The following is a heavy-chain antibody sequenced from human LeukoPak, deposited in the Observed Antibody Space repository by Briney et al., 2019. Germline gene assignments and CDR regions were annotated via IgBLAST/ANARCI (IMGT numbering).Heavy chain of an antibody. CDR1: GFTFSSYG. D-gene: IGHD3-22*01. J-gene: IGHJ3*02. CDR2: FSGSGYST. Sequence: GSLRLSCAASGFTFSSYGMSWVRQAPGKGLEWVSTFSGSGYSTYYADSVKGRFTISRDSSKNTLYLQMNSLRAEDTAVYYCARVFGDSSGFRNAFDIWGQGTMVTVSS. V-gene: IGHV3-23*01. CDR3: ARVFGDSSGFRNAFDI.